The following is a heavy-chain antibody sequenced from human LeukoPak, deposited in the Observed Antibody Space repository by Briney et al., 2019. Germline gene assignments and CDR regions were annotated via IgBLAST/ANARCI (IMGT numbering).Heavy chain of an antibody. V-gene: IGHV3-23*01. CDR3: AKEELAAAGRDFEY. CDR2: ISGSGGST. CDR1: GFTFSTYA. D-gene: IGHD6-13*01. J-gene: IGHJ4*02. Sequence: GGFLRLSCAASGFTFSTYAMSWVRQAPGKGLEWVSAISGSGGSTYYADSVKGRFTISRDNSKNTPDLQMNSLRAEDTAVYYCAKEELAAAGRDFEYWGQGTLVTVSS.